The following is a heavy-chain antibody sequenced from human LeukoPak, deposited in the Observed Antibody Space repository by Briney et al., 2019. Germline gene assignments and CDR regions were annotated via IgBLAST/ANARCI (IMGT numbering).Heavy chain of an antibody. CDR3: ARDLIEYSTYFDY. J-gene: IGHJ4*02. Sequence: SETLSLTCTVSGGSISSSSYYWGWIRQPPGKGLEWIGSIYYSGSTYYSPSLKSRVTISVDTSKSQFSLKLSSVTAADTAVYYCARDLIEYSTYFDYWGQGTLVTVSS. V-gene: IGHV4-39*07. CDR2: IYYSGST. CDR1: GGSISSSSYY. D-gene: IGHD4-11*01.